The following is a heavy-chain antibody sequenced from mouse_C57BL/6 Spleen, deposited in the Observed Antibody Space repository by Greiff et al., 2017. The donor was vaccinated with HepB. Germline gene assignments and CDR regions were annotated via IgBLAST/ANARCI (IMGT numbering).Heavy chain of an antibody. CDR3: ARFTTVVGDWYFDV. V-gene: IGHV1-72*01. Sequence: QVQLKQPGAELVKPGASVKLSCKASGYTFTSYWMHWVKQRPGRGLEWIGRIDPNSGGTKYNEKFKSKATLTVDKPSSTAYMQLSSLTSEDSAVYYCARFTTVVGDWYFDVWGTGTTFTVSS. CDR2: IDPNSGGT. D-gene: IGHD1-1*01. CDR1: GYTFTSYW. J-gene: IGHJ1*03.